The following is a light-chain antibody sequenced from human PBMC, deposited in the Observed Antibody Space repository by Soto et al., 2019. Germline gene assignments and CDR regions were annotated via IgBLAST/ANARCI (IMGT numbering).Light chain of an antibody. Sequence: DIQMTQSPSSLSASVGDRVTITCRASQGISNYLAWFQQKPGKVPELLIYASSTLRSGVPSRFSGSGSGKNFTLTISSLQPEDVATYYCQKYNSAPRTFGQGTKVEIK. CDR3: QKYNSAPRT. V-gene: IGKV1-27*01. CDR2: ASS. J-gene: IGKJ2*01. CDR1: QGISNY.